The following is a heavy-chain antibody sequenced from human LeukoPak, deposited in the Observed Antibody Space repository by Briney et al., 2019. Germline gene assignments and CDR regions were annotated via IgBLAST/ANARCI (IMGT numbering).Heavy chain of an antibody. V-gene: IGHV3-7*05. J-gene: IGHJ4*02. Sequence: TGGSLRLSCAASGFTFSTYAMTWVRQAPGRGLEWVARIKEDGSDTYYVDSVKGRFTISRDKDKKTVYLQMNSLRVEDTAVYYCARGWWYLDYWGQGTLVTVSS. CDR2: IKEDGSDT. CDR1: GFTFSTYA. D-gene: IGHD2-15*01. CDR3: ARGWWYLDY.